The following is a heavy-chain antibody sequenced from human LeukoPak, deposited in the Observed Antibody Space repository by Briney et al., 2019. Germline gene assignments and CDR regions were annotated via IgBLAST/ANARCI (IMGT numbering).Heavy chain of an antibody. V-gene: IGHV1-18*01. CDR2: ISAYNGNT. J-gene: IGHJ4*02. CDR3: AGDIGGRAEAGGGY. CDR1: GYTFTSYG. Sequence: ASVKVSCTASGYTFTSYGISWVRQAPGQGLEWMGWISAYNGNTNYAQKLQGRVTMTTDTSTSTAYMELRSLRSDDTAVYYCAGDIGGRAEAGGGYWGQGTLVTVSS. D-gene: IGHD6-13*01.